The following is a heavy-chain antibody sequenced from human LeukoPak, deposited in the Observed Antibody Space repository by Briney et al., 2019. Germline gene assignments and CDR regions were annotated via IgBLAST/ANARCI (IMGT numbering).Heavy chain of an antibody. CDR2: ISGTGGST. V-gene: IGHV3-23*01. Sequence: GGSLRLSCGASGFTFSNYAMRWVRQAPGKGLEWVSSISGTGGSTYYAASVKGRFTISRENSNNTLFLQMNSLRAEDTAVYYCAKVRTGHYFDYWGQGTLVTVSS. CDR3: AKVRTGHYFDY. CDR1: GFTFSNYA. D-gene: IGHD1-1*01. J-gene: IGHJ4*02.